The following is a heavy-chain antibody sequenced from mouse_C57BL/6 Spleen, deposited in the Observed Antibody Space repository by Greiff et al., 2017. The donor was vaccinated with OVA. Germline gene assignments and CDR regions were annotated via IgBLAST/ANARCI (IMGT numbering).Heavy chain of an antibody. Sequence: EVQGVESGEGLVKPGGSLKLSCAASGFTFSSYAMSWVRQTPEKRLEWVAYISSGGDYIYYADTVKGRFTISRDNARNTLYLQMSSLKSEDTAMYYCTRVPQFITTVGYAMDYWGQGTSVTVSS. V-gene: IGHV5-9-1*02. CDR3: TRVPQFITTVGYAMDY. CDR1: GFTFSSYA. D-gene: IGHD1-1*01. CDR2: ISSGGDYI. J-gene: IGHJ4*01.